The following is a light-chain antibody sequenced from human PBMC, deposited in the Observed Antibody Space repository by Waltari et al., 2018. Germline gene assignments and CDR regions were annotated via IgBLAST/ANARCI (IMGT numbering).Light chain of an antibody. CDR3: QQSDSTLNT. V-gene: IGKV1-39*01. CDR2: RAS. Sequence: IQMTQSPSVLSASVGDRVTFTCRASRTVRTYLNWYQQKPGKAPKLLIFRASNLHTGVPSRFSGSGSGTEFTLTISGVQPEDFATYFCQQSDSTLNTFGQGTSLEIK. CDR1: RTVRTY. J-gene: IGKJ2*01.